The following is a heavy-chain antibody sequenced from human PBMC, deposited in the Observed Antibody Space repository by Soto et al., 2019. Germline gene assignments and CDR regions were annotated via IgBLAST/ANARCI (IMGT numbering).Heavy chain of an antibody. Sequence: LRLSCAASGFTFTRYSMNWVRQAPGKGLEWVSSISSTTNYIYYADSMRGRFTVSRDNAKNSVYLEMNSLSAEDTALYYCARESEDLTSNFDYWGQGALGTVSS. V-gene: IGHV3-21*01. J-gene: IGHJ4*02. CDR2: ISSTTNYI. CDR1: GFTFTRYS. CDR3: ARESEDLTSNFDY.